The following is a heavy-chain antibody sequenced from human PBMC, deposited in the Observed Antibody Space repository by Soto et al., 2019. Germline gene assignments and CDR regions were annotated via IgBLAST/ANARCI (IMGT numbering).Heavy chain of an antibody. Sequence: GGSLRLSCTASGFTFGDYAMSWVRQAPGKGLEWVGFIRSKAYGGTTEYAASVKGRFTISRDDSKSIAYLQMNSLKTEDTAVYYCARGFGQLVRLYYYYGMDVWGQGTTVTVSS. CDR2: IRSKAYGGTT. J-gene: IGHJ6*02. V-gene: IGHV3-49*04. D-gene: IGHD6-6*01. CDR1: GFTFGDYA. CDR3: ARGFGQLVRLYYYYGMDV.